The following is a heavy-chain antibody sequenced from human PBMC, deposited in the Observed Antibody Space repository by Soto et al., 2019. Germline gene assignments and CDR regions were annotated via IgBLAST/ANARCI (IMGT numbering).Heavy chain of an antibody. CDR1: GYTLNEVA. CDR2: FDPDEAET. D-gene: IGHD4-17*01. J-gene: IGHJ5*02. Sequence: QVQLVQSGAEVKKPGASVKVSCKVSGYTLNEVAMHWVRQAPGKGLEWLGGFDPDEAETIYAQHFQGRVTMTEDRTTNTVYMEFSSLKSEDTALYFCTTYHGDYDFDHWGQGTLVTVSS. CDR3: TTYHGDYDFDH. V-gene: IGHV1-24*01.